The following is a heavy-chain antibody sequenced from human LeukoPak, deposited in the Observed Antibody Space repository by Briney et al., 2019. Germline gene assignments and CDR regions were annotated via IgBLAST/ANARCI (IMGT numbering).Heavy chain of an antibody. D-gene: IGHD5-18*01. CDR3: ARASYGYGNNWFDP. Sequence: PGGSLRLSCVASGFTFRTYWMYWVRQAPGKGLVWLSRINPDGSNTTYADSVKGRFTISRDNAKNTVYLQMGSLRAEDMAVYYCARASYGYGNNWFDPWGQGTLVTVSS. CDR1: GFTFRTYW. J-gene: IGHJ5*02. V-gene: IGHV3-74*01. CDR2: INPDGSNT.